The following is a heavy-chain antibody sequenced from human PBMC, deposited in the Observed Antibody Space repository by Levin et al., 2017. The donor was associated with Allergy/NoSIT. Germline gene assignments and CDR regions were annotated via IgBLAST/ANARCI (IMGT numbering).Heavy chain of an antibody. J-gene: IGHJ4*02. D-gene: IGHD3-16*01. CDR2: IRNKANNHLI. CDR3: AREDLGGVFDV. Sequence: PGGSLRLSCAASGFRFSDYYMDWVRQAPGKGLEGVGRIRNKANNHLIQYAASVKGRFTISRDASKNSLYLQMDSRETADTVVYYCAREDLGGVFDVWGQGSLVTVST. CDR1: GFRFSDYY. V-gene: IGHV3-72*01.